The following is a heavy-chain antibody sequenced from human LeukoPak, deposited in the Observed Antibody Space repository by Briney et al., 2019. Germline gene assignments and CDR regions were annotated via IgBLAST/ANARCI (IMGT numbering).Heavy chain of an antibody. D-gene: IGHD6-13*01. V-gene: IGHV4-39*07. CDR2: INHSGST. Sequence: SETLSLTCTVSGGSISSSSYYWGWIRQPPGKGLEWIGEINHSGSTNYNPSLKSRVTISVDTSKNQFSLKLSSVTAADTAVYYCARGSREIAAAGKRGYFDYWGQGTLVTVSS. CDR3: ARGSREIAAAGKRGYFDY. J-gene: IGHJ4*02. CDR1: GGSISSSSYY.